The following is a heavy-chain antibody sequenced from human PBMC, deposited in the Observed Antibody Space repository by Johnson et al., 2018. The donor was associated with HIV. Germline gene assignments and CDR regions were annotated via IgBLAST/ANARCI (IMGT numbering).Heavy chain of an antibody. CDR1: GFTFSDYY. J-gene: IGHJ3*02. Sequence: VQLVESGGGVVQPGGSLRLSCAVSGFTFSDYYMSWIRQAPGKGLEWVSAISGSGGSTYYADSVKGRFTISRDNSKNTLYLQMNSLRAEDTAVYYCAKDRIVGAIGDAFDIWGQGTMVTVSS. CDR3: AKDRIVGAIGDAFDI. D-gene: IGHD1-26*01. CDR2: ISGSGGST. V-gene: IGHV3-23*04.